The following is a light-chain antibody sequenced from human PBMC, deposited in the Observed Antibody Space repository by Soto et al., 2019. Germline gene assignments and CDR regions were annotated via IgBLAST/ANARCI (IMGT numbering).Light chain of an antibody. CDR2: EVT. CDR1: SDDVGDYDY. J-gene: IGLJ1*01. V-gene: IGLV2-14*01. Sequence: QSALTQPPSVSGSPGQSITISCTGTSDDVGDYDYVSWYQQHPGKAPKLMIYEVTNRPSGVSHRFSGSKSANTASLTISGLQAEDDADYYCGSYTSGITRVFGTGTKVTVL. CDR3: GSYTSGITRV.